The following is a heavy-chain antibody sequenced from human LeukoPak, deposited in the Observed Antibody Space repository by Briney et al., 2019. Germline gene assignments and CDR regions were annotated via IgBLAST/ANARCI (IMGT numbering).Heavy chain of an antibody. CDR2: IKSKTDGGTT. CDR3: TTDLEGYYDSSGYYYVDY. J-gene: IGHJ4*02. Sequence: GGPLRLSCVASGFPFSSHWMTWVRQAPGKGLEWVGRIKSKTDGGTTDYAAPVKGRFTISRDDSKNTLYLQMNSLKTEDTAVYYCTTDLEGYYDSSGYYYVDYWGQGTLVTVSS. V-gene: IGHV3-15*01. D-gene: IGHD3-22*01. CDR1: GFPFSSHW.